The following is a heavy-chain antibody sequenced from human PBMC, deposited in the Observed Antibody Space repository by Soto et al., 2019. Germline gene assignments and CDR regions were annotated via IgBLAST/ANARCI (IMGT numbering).Heavy chain of an antibody. CDR3: AKDNGYCSGGTCFWQIDY. CDR2: ISWNSGIK. V-gene: IGHV3-9*01. Sequence: EVQLVESGGAMVQPGRSLRLSCVASGFTFDEYAMHWVRQVPGKGLEWVSGISWNSGIKGYADSVKGRFTISRDNAKNSRYMEMKRLRPEDTALYYCAKDNGYCSGGTCFWQIDYWGQGTLVTVSS. CDR1: GFTFDEYA. J-gene: IGHJ4*02. D-gene: IGHD2-15*01.